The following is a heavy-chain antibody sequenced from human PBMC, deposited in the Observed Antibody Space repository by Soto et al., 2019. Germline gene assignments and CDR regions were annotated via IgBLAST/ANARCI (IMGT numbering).Heavy chain of an antibody. CDR2: ISGSDGST. CDR3: ARRSSSWYFAY. D-gene: IGHD6-13*01. Sequence: EVQLLESGGGLVQPGGSLRLSCAASGFTFSSYAMNWVRQAPGKGLEWVSVISGSDGSTYYADSVKGRFTISRDNSKNPLNLQMNSLRAEDTAVYYCARRSSSWYFAYWGQGPLVTVSS. V-gene: IGHV3-23*01. CDR1: GFTFSSYA. J-gene: IGHJ4*02.